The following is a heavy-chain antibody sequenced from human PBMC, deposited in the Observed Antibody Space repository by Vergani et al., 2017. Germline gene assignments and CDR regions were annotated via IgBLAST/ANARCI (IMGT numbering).Heavy chain of an antibody. J-gene: IGHJ6*02. D-gene: IGHD4-17*01. CDR3: AKDNHGDRLYYYYVMDV. CDR2: ISGSGGST. CDR1: GFTFSSYA. Sequence: EVQLLESGGGLVQPGGSLRLSCAASGFTFSSYAMSWVRQAPGQGLEWVSAISGSGGSTYYADSVKGRFTISRDNSKNTLYLQMNSLRAEDTAVYYCAKDNHGDRLYYYYVMDVWGQGTTVTVSS. V-gene: IGHV3-23*01.